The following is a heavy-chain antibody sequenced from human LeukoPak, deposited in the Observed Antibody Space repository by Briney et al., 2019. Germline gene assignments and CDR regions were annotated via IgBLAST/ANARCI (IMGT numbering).Heavy chain of an antibody. J-gene: IGHJ4*02. CDR3: AKPKWGRYGVYDY. CDR1: GFTFSGSA. CDR2: IRSKANSYAT. Sequence: GGSLRLSCAASGFTFSGSAMHWVRQASGKGLEWVGRIRSKANSYATAYAASVKGRFTISRDDSKNTAYLQMNSLKTEDTAVYYCAKPKWGRYGVYDYWGQGTLVTVSS. D-gene: IGHD4-17*01. V-gene: IGHV3-73*01.